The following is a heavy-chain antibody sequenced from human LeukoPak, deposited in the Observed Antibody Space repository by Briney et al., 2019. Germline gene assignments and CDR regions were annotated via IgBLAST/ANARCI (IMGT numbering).Heavy chain of an antibody. Sequence: ASVKVSCKASGYTFTSYGISWVRQAPGQGLEWMGWISAYNGNTNYAQKLQGRVTMTTDTSTSTAYMELRSLRSDDTAVYYCARAPHLGYCSGGSCYKYYYYGMDVWGQGTTVTVSS. CDR2: ISAYNGNT. J-gene: IGHJ6*02. CDR1: GYTFTSYG. D-gene: IGHD2-15*01. V-gene: IGHV1-18*01. CDR3: ARAPHLGYCSGGSCYKYYYYGMDV.